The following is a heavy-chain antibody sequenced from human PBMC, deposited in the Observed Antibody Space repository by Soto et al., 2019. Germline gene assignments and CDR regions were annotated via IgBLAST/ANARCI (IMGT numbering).Heavy chain of an antibody. V-gene: IGHV4-59*08. J-gene: IGHJ5*02. D-gene: IGHD6-13*01. CDR3: ARHPERIARIGWFDP. Sequence: SETLSLTCSVSGGSISSYFWSWIRQPPGKALEWIGYIDNSGSTNYNPSLKSRVTISVDTSKNQFSLYLQMNSLRAEDTAVYYCARHPERIARIGWFDPWGQGTLVTVS. CDR2: IDNSGST. CDR1: GGSISSYF.